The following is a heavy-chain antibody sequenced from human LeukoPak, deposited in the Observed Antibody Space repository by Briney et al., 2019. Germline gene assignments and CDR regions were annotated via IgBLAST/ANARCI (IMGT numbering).Heavy chain of an antibody. Sequence: GSLRLSCAASGFTFSSHGMNWVRQAPGKGLEWVSSVSSSSRYMYYADSVQGRFTIFRDNAENSLFLQMNSLRAEDTAVYYCARESYDSSGYYPRDFDYWGQGTLVTVSS. D-gene: IGHD3-22*01. V-gene: IGHV3-21*01. CDR2: VSSSSRYM. J-gene: IGHJ4*02. CDR3: ARESYDSSGYYPRDFDY. CDR1: GFTFSSHG.